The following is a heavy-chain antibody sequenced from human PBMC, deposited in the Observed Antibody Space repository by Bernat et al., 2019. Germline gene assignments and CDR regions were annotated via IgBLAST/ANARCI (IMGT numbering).Heavy chain of an antibody. D-gene: IGHD2-21*02. Sequence: QVQLQESGPGLVKPSQTLSLTCTVSGGSISTANYYWSWIRQHPGKGLEWIGYIFYRGSTYYNPSLKSRVTISLDTSKNQFSLKLSSVTAADTAVYYCVRTTSDRGGDCSWFDPWGRGTLVAVSS. J-gene: IGHJ5*02. CDR1: GGSISTANYY. V-gene: IGHV4-31*03. CDR3: VRTTSDRGGDCSWFDP. CDR2: IFYRGST.